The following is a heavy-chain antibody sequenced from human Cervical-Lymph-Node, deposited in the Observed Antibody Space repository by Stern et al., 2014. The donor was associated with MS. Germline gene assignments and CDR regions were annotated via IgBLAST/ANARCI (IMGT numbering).Heavy chain of an antibody. V-gene: IGHV3-48*01. CDR2: IYRSGGTI. Sequence: EEQLVESGGXXXXXXXSLRLSCAASGFTFSSYGMIWVRQAPGQGLAYISYIYRSGGTIYFAGSWQCRFTSSRANAKNSLYLQLNSLRVDDTAVYFCARDHGSNWYSDSERAEDVQLWGQGTLVTVSS. D-gene: IGHD6-13*01. J-gene: IGHJ1*01. CDR3: ARDHGSNWYSDSERAEDVQL. CDR1: GFTFSSYG.